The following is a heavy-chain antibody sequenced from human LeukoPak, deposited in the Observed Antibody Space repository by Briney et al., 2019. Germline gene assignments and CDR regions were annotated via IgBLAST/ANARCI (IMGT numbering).Heavy chain of an antibody. D-gene: IGHD3-10*01. J-gene: IGHJ3*02. CDR1: GGSFSGYY. Sequence: SETLSLTCAVYGGSFSGYYWSWIRQPPGKGLEWIGEINHSGSTNYNPSLKSRVTISVDTSKNQFSLKLSSVTAADTAVYYCARLLWFGQDAFDIWGQGTMVTVSS. CDR2: INHSGST. CDR3: ARLLWFGQDAFDI. V-gene: IGHV4-34*01.